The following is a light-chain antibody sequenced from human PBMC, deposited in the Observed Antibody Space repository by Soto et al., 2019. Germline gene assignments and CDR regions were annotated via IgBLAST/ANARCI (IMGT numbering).Light chain of an antibody. V-gene: IGKV1-5*02. CDR2: DAS. J-gene: IGKJ1*01. CDR1: QSISSW. Sequence: TNSPSTLAASIGDRGTIIGRASQSISSWLAWYQQKAGKAPNLLIYDASSLKSGVPSRFSGSGSGTDFTLTISSLQPDDFATYYCQQYNTYSGTLGQGTEVDIK. CDR3: QQYNTYSGT.